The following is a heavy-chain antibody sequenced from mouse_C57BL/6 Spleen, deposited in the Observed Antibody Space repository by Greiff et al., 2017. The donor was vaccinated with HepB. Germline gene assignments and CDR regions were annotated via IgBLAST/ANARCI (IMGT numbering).Heavy chain of an antibody. Sequence: QVQLQQSGAELVMPGASVKLSCKASGYTFTSYWMHWVKQRPGQGLEWIGEIDPSDSYTNYNQKFKGKSTLTVDKSSSTAYMQLSSLTSEDSAVYYCARMVTTGYFDYWGQGTTLTVSS. CDR2: IDPSDSYT. CDR3: ARMVTTGYFDY. V-gene: IGHV1-69*01. CDR1: GYTFTSYW. D-gene: IGHD2-2*01. J-gene: IGHJ2*01.